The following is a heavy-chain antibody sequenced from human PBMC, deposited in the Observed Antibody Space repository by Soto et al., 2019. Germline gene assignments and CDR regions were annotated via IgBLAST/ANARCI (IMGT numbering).Heavy chain of an antibody. CDR3: ARTTYCGGDCYFYDP. V-gene: IGHV1-18*01. D-gene: IGHD2-21*02. CDR1: GYTFTSYG. Sequence: ASVKVSCKASGYTFTSYGISWVRQAPGQGLEWMGWISAYNGNTNYAQKLQGRVTMTTDTSTSTAYMELRSLRSDDTAVYYRARTTYCGGDCYFYDPWGQGTLVTVSS. J-gene: IGHJ5*02. CDR2: ISAYNGNT.